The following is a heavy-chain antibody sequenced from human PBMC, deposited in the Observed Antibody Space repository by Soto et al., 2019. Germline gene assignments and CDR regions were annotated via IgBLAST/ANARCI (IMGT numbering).Heavy chain of an antibody. CDR3: ARPYEGGYSSNHHYYYALDV. Sequence: SVKVSCKISGGTFSRYSISWVRQAPGQGLEWMGGIVPIFGTRNYAQKFQDRVTITTDESATTAHMELSNLRSEDTAVYYCARPYEGGYSSNHHYYYALDVWGQGTAVTVSS. CDR2: IVPIFGTR. J-gene: IGHJ6*02. V-gene: IGHV1-69*05. D-gene: IGHD3-22*01. CDR1: GGTFSRYS.